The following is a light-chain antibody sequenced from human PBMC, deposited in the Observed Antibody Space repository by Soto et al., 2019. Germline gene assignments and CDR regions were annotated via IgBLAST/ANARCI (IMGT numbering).Light chain of an antibody. CDR3: QRYNNGRT. V-gene: IGKV1-27*01. CDR2: AAS. CDR1: QGIATY. Sequence: DIQMTQSPSSLSASVGDRVTITCRASQGIATYLAWYQQNPGKAPKLLIYAASPLQPGVPSRFSGSGSGTDFTLNINSLQPEDIATYYCQRYNNGRTFGQGTKVDIK. J-gene: IGKJ1*01.